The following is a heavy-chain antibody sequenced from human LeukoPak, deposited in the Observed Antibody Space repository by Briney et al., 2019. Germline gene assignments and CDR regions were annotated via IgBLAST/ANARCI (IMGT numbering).Heavy chain of an antibody. CDR1: GGSISSGGYY. J-gene: IGHJ6*02. D-gene: IGHD2-15*01. V-gene: IGHV4-31*03. Sequence: PSETLSLTCTVSGGSISSGGYYCTWIRQHPGKGLEWIGDIYYSGSTYYNPSLKSRVTISIDTSKNQFSLELRSVTAADTAVYYCAKGGIFVVVPPGDYGTDVWGHGTTVVASS. CDR3: AKGGIFVVVPPGDYGTDV. CDR2: IYYSGST.